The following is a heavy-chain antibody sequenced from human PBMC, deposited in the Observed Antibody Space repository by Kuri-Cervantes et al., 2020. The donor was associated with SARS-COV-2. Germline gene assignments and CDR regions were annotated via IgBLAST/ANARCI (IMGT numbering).Heavy chain of an antibody. J-gene: IGHJ6*02. D-gene: IGHD6-13*01. CDR2: IIPIFGTA. CDR1: GGTFSSYA. Sequence: SVKVSCKASGGTFSSYAISWVRQAPGHGLEWMGGIIPIFGTANYAQKFQGRVTITADESTSTAYMELSSLRSEDTAVYYCARDEQLGHYYYYYGMDVWGQGTTVTVSS. CDR3: ARDEQLGHYYYYYGMDV. V-gene: IGHV1-69*13.